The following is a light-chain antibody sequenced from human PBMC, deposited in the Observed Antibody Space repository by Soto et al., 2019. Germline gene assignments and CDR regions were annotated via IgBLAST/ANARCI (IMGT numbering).Light chain of an antibody. V-gene: IGLV2-8*01. CDR2: EVS. J-gene: IGLJ1*01. CDR3: RSYACSNNLYV. Sequence: QSALTQPPSASGSPGQSVTISCTGTSSDVGGYNYVSWYQQHPGKAPKRMIYEVSKRPSGVPDRFSGSKSGNTASLTVSGLQAEDEADYYCRSYACSNNLYVFGTGTKLTVL. CDR1: SSDVGGYNY.